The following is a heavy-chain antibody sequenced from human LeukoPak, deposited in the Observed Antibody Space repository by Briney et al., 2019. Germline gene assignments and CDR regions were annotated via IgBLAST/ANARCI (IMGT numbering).Heavy chain of an antibody. V-gene: IGHV4-4*02. CDR1: GASIASTYW. D-gene: IGHD3-10*01. CDR2: ISYSGST. CDR3: ARHVYSFYYGSGSYFRAPRRSLFDP. J-gene: IGHJ5*02. Sequence: SETLSLTCAVSGASIASTYWSTWVRQPPGKGLEWIGHISYSGSTNYNPSLKSRVTISVDTSKNQFSLKLSSVTAADTAVYYCARHVYSFYYGSGSYFRAPRRSLFDPWGQGTLVTVSS.